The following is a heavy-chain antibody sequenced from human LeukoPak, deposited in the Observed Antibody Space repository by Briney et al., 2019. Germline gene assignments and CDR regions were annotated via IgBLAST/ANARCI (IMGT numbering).Heavy chain of an antibody. CDR3: ARDEGGWFDP. CDR1: GFTFSSYS. CDR2: ISSSSSYI. D-gene: IGHD3-16*01. Sequence: GGSLGLSCAASGFTFSSYSMNWVRQAPGKGLEWVSSISSSSSYIYYADSVKGRFTISRDNAKNSLYLQMNSLRAEDTAVYYCARDEGGWFDPWGQGTLVTVSS. V-gene: IGHV3-21*01. J-gene: IGHJ5*02.